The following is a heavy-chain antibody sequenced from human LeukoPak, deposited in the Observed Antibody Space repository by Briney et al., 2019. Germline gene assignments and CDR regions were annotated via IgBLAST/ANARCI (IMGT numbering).Heavy chain of an antibody. J-gene: IGHJ6*02. CDR2: FDTEDGET. D-gene: IGHD3-22*01. CDR1: GYTLTELS. CDR3: ARANFYDSSGRYFYCGMDV. Sequence: ASVKVSCKVSGYTLTELSMHWVRQAPGKGLEWMGGFDTEDGETIYAQKFQGRVTMTEDTSTDTAYMELSSLRSEDTAVYYCARANFYDSSGRYFYCGMDVWGQGTTVTVSS. V-gene: IGHV1-24*01.